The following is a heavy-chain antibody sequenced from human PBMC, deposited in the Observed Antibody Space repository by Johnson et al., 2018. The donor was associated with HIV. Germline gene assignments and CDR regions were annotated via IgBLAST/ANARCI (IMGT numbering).Heavy chain of an antibody. J-gene: IGHJ3*02. CDR3: ALGGSWYAFDI. V-gene: IGHV3-30*14. D-gene: IGHD2-15*01. CDR1: GFTFSTYA. Sequence: QVQLVESGGGVVQPGKSLRLSCAASGFTFSTYAMHWVRQAPGKGLEWVAFISHDESIEYYAYSVKGRFTISRDNSKNTLYLQMNSLRAEDTAVYYCALGGSWYAFDIWGQGTMVTVSS. CDR2: ISHDESIE.